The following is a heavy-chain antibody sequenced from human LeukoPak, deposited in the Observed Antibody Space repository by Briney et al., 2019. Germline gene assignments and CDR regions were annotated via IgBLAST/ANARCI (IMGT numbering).Heavy chain of an antibody. J-gene: IGHJ6*03. CDR1: GFSFSSYA. D-gene: IGHD3-10*01. CDR2: ISGSGDST. Sequence: GGSLRLSCAASGFSFSSYAITWVRQAPGQGLEWASAISGSGDSTYYSDSEKGRFTISRDNSKNTLYLQMNSLRAEDTAVYYCAKDPWRPSSGPYMDVWGKGTTVTVSS. V-gene: IGHV3-23*01. CDR3: AKDPWRPSSGPYMDV.